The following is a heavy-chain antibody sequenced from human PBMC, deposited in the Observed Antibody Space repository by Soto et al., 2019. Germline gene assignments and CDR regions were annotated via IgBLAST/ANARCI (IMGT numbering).Heavy chain of an antibody. J-gene: IGHJ4*02. Sequence: SETLSLTCTVSGGSISSYFWTWIRQPPGKGLEWIGYIYNSGSTKYNPSLESRVTISVDTSKNQFSLKLSSVTAADTAVYYCARAGSGSDGTIVDYWGQGTLVT. CDR2: IYNSGST. D-gene: IGHD6-19*01. V-gene: IGHV4-59*01. CDR3: ARAGSGSDGTIVDY. CDR1: GGSISSYF.